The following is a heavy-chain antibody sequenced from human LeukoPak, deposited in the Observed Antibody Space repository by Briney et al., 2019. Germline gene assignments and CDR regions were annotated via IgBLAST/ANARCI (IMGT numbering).Heavy chain of an antibody. CDR1: GYTFTNYD. CDR2: MNPHSDNT. V-gene: IGHV1-8*01. Sequence: ASVKVSCKASGYTFTNYDIHWVRQATGQGPEWMGWMNPHSDNTAYAQKFQGRVTMTRNTSISTAYMELTSLRSEGTAVYYCARGRTTLVRTIGGMDVWGQGTTVTVSS. D-gene: IGHD3-10*01. CDR3: ARGRTTLVRTIGGMDV. J-gene: IGHJ6*02.